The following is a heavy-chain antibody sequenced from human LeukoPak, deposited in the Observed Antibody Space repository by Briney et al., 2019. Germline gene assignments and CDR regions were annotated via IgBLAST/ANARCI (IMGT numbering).Heavy chain of an antibody. CDR2: ISAYNGNT. CDR3: ATTPSGSYYGGY. J-gene: IGHJ4*02. D-gene: IGHD1-26*01. V-gene: IGHV1-18*01. Sequence: GASVKVSCKASGYTFTSYGISWVRQAPGQGLEWMGWISAYNGNTNYAQKLQGRVTMTTDTSTSTAYVELRSLRSDDTAVYYCATTPSGSYYGGYWGQGTLVTVSS. CDR1: GYTFTSYG.